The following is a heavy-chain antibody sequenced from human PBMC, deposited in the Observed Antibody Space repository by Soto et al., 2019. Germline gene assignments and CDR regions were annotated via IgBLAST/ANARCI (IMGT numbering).Heavy chain of an antibody. CDR2: ISSSSSYT. D-gene: IGHD2-2*01. J-gene: IGHJ6*02. CDR1: GFTFSDYY. CDR3: AREGPYIVVVPAARGRYYYGMDV. V-gene: IGHV3-11*06. Sequence: GGSLRLSCAASGFTFSDYYMSWIRQAPGKGLEGVSYISSSSSYTNYADSVKGRFTISRDNAKNSLYLQMNSLRAEDTAVYYCAREGPYIVVVPAARGRYYYGMDVWGQGPTVTVSS.